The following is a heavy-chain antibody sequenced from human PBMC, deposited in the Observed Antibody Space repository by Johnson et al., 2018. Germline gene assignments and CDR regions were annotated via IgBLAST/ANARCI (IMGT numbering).Heavy chain of an antibody. J-gene: IGHJ5*02. V-gene: IGHV3-73*01. CDR3: ARPGGEHSGYDA. CDR2: IRTQTDNYAN. CDR1: GLTFSGSS. Sequence: EVQLLESGGGFVQPGGSLELSCVVSGLTFSGSSIHWVRPAPGKGPEGIGRIRTQTDNYANLYAASVEGRFTISRNDSKNTAFLQRDRLKPDDPAVYYCARPGGEHSGYDAWGQGTLVTVSS. D-gene: IGHD5-12*01.